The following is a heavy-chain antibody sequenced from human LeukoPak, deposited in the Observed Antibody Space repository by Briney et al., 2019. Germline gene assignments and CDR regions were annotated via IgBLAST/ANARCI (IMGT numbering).Heavy chain of an antibody. V-gene: IGHV3-21*01. Sequence: GGSLRLSCAASGFTFRSYTMNWVRQAPGKGLEWVSSISSSSRYMYYADSVKGRFTISRDNAKNSLYLQMNSLGAEDAAVYYCARVLNSGWDPPDKGPFDTWGQGTLVTVSS. CDR1: GFTFRSYT. J-gene: IGHJ5*02. CDR3: ARVLNSGWDPPDKGPFDT. D-gene: IGHD6-19*01. CDR2: ISSSSRYM.